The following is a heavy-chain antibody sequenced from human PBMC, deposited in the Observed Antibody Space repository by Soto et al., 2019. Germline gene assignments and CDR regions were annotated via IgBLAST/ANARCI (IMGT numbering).Heavy chain of an antibody. J-gene: IGHJ4*02. CDR3: ATNYGSGSAHFDN. D-gene: IGHD3-10*01. CDR1: GDTFNFYT. CDR2: IIPMLGMS. Sequence: QVQLLQSGAEVKKPGSSVKVSCTASGDTFNFYTISWVRQAPGQGPEWMGRIIPMLGMSNYAQNFQVRVTMIADKSTSTAYMELSSLRSEDTSLYYCATNYGSGSAHFDNWGQGTLVTVSS. V-gene: IGHV1-69*02.